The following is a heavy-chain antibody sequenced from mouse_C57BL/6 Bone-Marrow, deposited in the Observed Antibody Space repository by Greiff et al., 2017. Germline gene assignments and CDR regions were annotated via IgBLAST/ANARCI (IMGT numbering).Heavy chain of an antibody. D-gene: IGHD1-1*01. CDR2: IYPGSGST. V-gene: IGHV1-55*01. Sequence: QVQLQQPGAELVKPGASVKMSCKASGYTFTSYWITWVKQRPGQGLEWIGDIYPGSGSTNYNEKFKSKATLTVDTSSSTAYMQLSSLTSEDAAVYYGATTTVVEEAAWFAYWGQGTLVTVSA. CDR3: ATTTVVEEAAWFAY. J-gene: IGHJ3*01. CDR1: GYTFTSYW.